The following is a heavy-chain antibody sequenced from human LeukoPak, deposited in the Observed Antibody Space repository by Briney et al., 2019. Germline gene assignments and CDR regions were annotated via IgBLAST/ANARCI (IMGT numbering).Heavy chain of an antibody. CDR1: GFTFSSYS. D-gene: IGHD5-12*01. CDR3: AREDIVATVEGYFDL. J-gene: IGHJ2*01. CDR2: ISSSSSYI. V-gene: IGHV3-21*01. Sequence: GGSLRLSCAASGFTFSSYSMNWVRQAPGKGLEWVSSISSSSSYIYYADSVKGRFTISRDNAKNSLYLQMNSLRAEDTAVYYCAREDIVATVEGYFDLWGRGTLVTVSS.